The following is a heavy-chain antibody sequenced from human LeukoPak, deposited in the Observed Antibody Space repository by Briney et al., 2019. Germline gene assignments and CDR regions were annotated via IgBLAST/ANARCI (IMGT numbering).Heavy chain of an antibody. CDR1: GFTFSSYA. D-gene: IGHD3-10*01. CDR2: IRSDGSKK. V-gene: IGHV3-30*04. Sequence: GRSLRLSCAASGFTFSSYAMHWVRQAPGKGLEWMAFIRSDGSKKYYADSVKGRFTISRDNSKNTLYLQMNSLRAEDTAVYYCASYGSGSYYKSIDYWGQGTLVTVSS. J-gene: IGHJ4*02. CDR3: ASYGSGSYYKSIDY.